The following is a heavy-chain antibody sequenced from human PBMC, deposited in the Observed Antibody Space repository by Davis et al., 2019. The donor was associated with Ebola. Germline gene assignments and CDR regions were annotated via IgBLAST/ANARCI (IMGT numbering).Heavy chain of an antibody. CDR3: VRFGRGAY. Sequence: PSETLSLTCSFSDGSISSHYWNWIRQPPGKGLEWVGIIYDSGRTNYNPSLKSRVTISADTSTNQFSLNLRSVTAADTAVYYCVRFGRGAYWGQGTLVTVSS. CDR2: IYDSGRT. V-gene: IGHV4-59*11. D-gene: IGHD3-16*01. J-gene: IGHJ4*02. CDR1: DGSISSHY.